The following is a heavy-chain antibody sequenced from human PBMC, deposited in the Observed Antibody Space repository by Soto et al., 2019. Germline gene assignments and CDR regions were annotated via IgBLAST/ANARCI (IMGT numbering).Heavy chain of an antibody. CDR2: IYYSGST. CDR3: ARDNIDIQL. J-gene: IGHJ4*02. D-gene: IGHD5-18*01. Sequence: SETLSLTCTVSGGSISSSSYHWGWIRQPPGKGLEWIGSIYYSGSTYYNPSLKSRVTISVDTSKNQFSLKLSSVTAADTAVYYCARDNIDIQLWGQGTLLTVYS. CDR1: GGSISSSSYH. V-gene: IGHV4-39*02.